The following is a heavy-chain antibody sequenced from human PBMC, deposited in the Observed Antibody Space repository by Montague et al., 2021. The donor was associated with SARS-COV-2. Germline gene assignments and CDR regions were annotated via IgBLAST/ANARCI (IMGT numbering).Heavy chain of an antibody. D-gene: IGHD3-9*01. CDR2: IYYSGST. CDR3: ARQDDILTGYYYHGMDV. CDR1: GGSISSSSYY. Sequence: SETLSLTCTVSGGSISSSSYYWGWIRQPPGKGLEWIGSIYYSGSTYYNPSLKSRVTISVDTSKNQFSLKLSSVTAADTAVYYCARQDDILTGYYYHGMDVWGQGTTVTVSS. V-gene: IGHV4-39*01. J-gene: IGHJ6*02.